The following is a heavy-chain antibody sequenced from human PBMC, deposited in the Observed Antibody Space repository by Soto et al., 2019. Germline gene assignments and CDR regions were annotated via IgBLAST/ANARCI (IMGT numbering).Heavy chain of an antibody. Sequence: SETLSLTCTVSGGSISSYYWSWIRQPPGKGLEWIGYIYYSGSTYYNPSLKSRVTISVDTSKNQFSLKLSSVTAADTAVYYCARGTYYYDSSGYSTWGQGTLVTVSS. D-gene: IGHD3-22*01. J-gene: IGHJ5*02. CDR2: IYYSGST. CDR3: ARGTYYYDSSGYST. CDR1: GGSISSYY. V-gene: IGHV4-59*12.